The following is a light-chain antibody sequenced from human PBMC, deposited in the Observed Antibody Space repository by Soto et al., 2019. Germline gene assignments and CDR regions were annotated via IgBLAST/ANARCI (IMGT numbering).Light chain of an antibody. Sequence: DIQMTQYPSTLSATAGDRVTITCRASQSISAWLAWYQKKPGKAPKLLIYDASNLASGVPSRFSGSGSGTEFTLTISNLQPADFANYYCQQYENYWTFGQGTKVDIK. CDR1: QSISAW. CDR3: QQYENYWT. J-gene: IGKJ1*01. CDR2: DAS. V-gene: IGKV1-5*01.